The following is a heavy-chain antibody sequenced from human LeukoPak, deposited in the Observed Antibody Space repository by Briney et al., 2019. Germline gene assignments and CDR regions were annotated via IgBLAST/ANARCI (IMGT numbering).Heavy chain of an antibody. V-gene: IGHV4-4*09. Sequence: PSETLSLTCTVSGGSISSYYWSWIRQPPGKGLEWIGYIYTSGSTNYNSSLKSRVTISVDTSKNQFSLKLSSVTAADTAVYYCARLHHYYYYMDVWGKGTTVTVSS. CDR1: GGSISSYY. CDR2: IYTSGST. CDR3: ARLHHYYYYMDV. J-gene: IGHJ6*03.